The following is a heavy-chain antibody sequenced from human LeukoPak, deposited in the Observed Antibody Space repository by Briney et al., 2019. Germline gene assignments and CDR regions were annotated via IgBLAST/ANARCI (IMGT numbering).Heavy chain of an antibody. CDR1: GFTLGGHD. V-gene: IGHV3-13*01. CDR2: VSAGHHA. D-gene: IGHD5-18*01. Sequence: GGSLRLSCTASGFTLGGHDMHWIRQTTGDGLEWVAAVSAGHHAFYAGSVKGRFTVSREDAKNSLYLQMNSLRAGDTAVYYCVREARGYHYTYFDYWGQGSLVTVSS. CDR3: VREARGYHYTYFDY. J-gene: IGHJ4*02.